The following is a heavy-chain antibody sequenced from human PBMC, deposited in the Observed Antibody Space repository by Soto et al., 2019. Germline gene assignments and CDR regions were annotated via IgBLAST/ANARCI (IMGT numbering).Heavy chain of an antibody. CDR1: GFTFSSYA. CDR2: ISYDGSNK. V-gene: IGHV3-30-3*01. J-gene: IGHJ4*02. Sequence: GGSLRLSCAASGFTFSSYAMHWVRQAPGKGLEWVAVISYDGSNKYYADSVKGRFTISRDNSKNTLYLQMNSLRAEDTAVYYCAREELEPFFDYWGQGTLVTVSS. CDR3: AREELEPFFDY. D-gene: IGHD1-26*01.